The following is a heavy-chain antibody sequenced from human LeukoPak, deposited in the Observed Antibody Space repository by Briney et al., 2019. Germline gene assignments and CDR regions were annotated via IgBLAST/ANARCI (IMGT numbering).Heavy chain of an antibody. CDR2: ISDSSRTI. CDR1: GFTFSSYR. Sequence: GGSLRLSCAASGFTFSSYRMNWVRQAPGKGLEWVSYISDSSRTIYYADSVKGRFTISRDNAKNSVYLQMNSLRAEDTAVYYCAKPEPASGYDYWGQGTLVTVSS. V-gene: IGHV3-48*01. CDR3: AKPEPASGYDY. D-gene: IGHD1-14*01. J-gene: IGHJ4*02.